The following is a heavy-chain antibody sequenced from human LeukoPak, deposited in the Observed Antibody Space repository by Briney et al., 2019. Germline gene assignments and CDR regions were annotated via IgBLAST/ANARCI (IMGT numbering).Heavy chain of an antibody. CDR1: GGSVSSYY. CDR3: ARHLHSDGSGSYLNWFDP. CDR2: IYTRGKT. D-gene: IGHD3-10*01. Sequence: SETLSLTCTVSGGSVSSYYWSWIRQPPGKGLEWIGYIYTRGKTNSNPSLKGRVTISGDTSKNQFSLKLSSVTAADTAVYYCARHLHSDGSGSYLNWFDPWGQGILVTVSS. V-gene: IGHV4-4*09. J-gene: IGHJ5*02.